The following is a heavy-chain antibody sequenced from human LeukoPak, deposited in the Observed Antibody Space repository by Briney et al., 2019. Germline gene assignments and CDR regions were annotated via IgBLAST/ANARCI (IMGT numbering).Heavy chain of an antibody. J-gene: IGHJ4*02. CDR2: IIPILGIA. V-gene: IGHV1-69*04. CDR3: ARDSSAAGIAAY. Sequence: SVKVSCKASGGTFSSYAISWVRQAPGQGLEWMGRIIPILGIANYAQKFQGRVTITADKSTSTAYMELRSLRSDDTAVYYCARDSSAAGIAAYWGQGTLVTVSS. CDR1: GGTFSSYA. D-gene: IGHD6-13*01.